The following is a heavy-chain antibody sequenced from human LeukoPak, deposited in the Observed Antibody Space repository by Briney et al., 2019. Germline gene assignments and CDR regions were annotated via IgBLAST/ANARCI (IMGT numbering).Heavy chain of an antibody. CDR3: ARVLTYGSRTYYFDY. Sequence: SETLSLTCTVSGGSISGYYWSWIRQPPGKGLDWIGYIYYSGSTNYNPSLKSRVTISLDTSKNQFSLKLSSVTAADTAVYYCARVLTYGSRTYYFDYWGQGTLVTVSS. J-gene: IGHJ4*02. CDR2: IYYSGST. V-gene: IGHV4-59*01. CDR1: GGSISGYY. D-gene: IGHD3-10*01.